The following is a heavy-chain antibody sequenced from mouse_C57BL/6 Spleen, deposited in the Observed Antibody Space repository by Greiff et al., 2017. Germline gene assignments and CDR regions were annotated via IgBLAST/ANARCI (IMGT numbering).Heavy chain of an antibody. Sequence: EVMLVESGGGLVQPGGSLKLSCAASGFTFSDYYMYWVRQTPEKRLEWVAYISNGGGSTYYPDTVKGLFTISRDNAKNTLYLQMSRLKSEDTAMYYCARHRWDEDYAMDYWGQGTSVTVSS. J-gene: IGHJ4*01. CDR2: ISNGGGST. V-gene: IGHV5-12*01. CDR3: ARHRWDEDYAMDY. CDR1: GFTFSDYY. D-gene: IGHD4-1*01.